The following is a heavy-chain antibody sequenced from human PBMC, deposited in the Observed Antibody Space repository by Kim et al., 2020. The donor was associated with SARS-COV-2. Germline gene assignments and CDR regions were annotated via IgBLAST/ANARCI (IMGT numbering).Heavy chain of an antibody. Sequence: SETLSLTCTVSGGSISSYYWSWIRQPPGKGLEWIGNIYYSGSIKYNPTLKSRVTISVDTSKTQFSLRLNSVTAADTAVYYCARQRDGYSPFYYWGQGTL. CDR3: ARQRDGYSPFYY. D-gene: IGHD4-4*01. V-gene: IGHV4-59*08. J-gene: IGHJ4*02. CDR1: GGSISSYY. CDR2: IYYSGSI.